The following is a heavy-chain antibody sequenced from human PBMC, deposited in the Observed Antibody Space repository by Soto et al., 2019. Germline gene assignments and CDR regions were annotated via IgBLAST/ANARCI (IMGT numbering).Heavy chain of an antibody. D-gene: IGHD3-16*01. CDR3: AKDITKGLPFHFYHGMDG. Sequence: ASVKVSCKASGYTFTCYYMHWVRQAPGQGLEWMGWINPNSGGTNYAQKFQGWVTMTRDTSISTAYMELSRLRADDTALYYCAKDITKGLPFHFYHGMDGWGQGTPVTVSS. CDR1: GYTFTCYY. J-gene: IGHJ6*02. V-gene: IGHV1-2*04. CDR2: INPNSGGT.